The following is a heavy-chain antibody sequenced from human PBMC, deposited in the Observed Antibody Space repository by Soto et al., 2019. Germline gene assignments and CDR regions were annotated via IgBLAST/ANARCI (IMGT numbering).Heavy chain of an antibody. CDR2: IVPIVDTA. CDR3: AKDHGTYGPNWIDS. D-gene: IGHD3-10*01. Sequence: GASVKVSCKTSGGTFSSYAISWVQQAPGQGLEWMGGIVPIVDTATYAQKFQGQFTISRDNSKSTLYLQMNSLRAEDTAVYYCAKDHGTYGPNWIDSWGQGTLVTVSS. V-gene: IGHV1-69*05. J-gene: IGHJ5*01. CDR1: GGTFSSYA.